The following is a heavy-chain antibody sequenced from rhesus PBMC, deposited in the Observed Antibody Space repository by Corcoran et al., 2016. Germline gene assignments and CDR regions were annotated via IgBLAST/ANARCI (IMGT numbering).Heavy chain of an antibody. J-gene: IGHJ4*01. V-gene: IGHV4-81*01. CDR3: AREAWIQLQLPFDY. CDR2: IDGNMAST. Sequence: QLQLQESGPGLVKPSETLSLTCAVSGGSISGYYWCWLRQPPGKGLEWIGNIDGNMASTNYNPSLKSRVTISKDTSKNLFSLNLSSVTAADTAVYYCAREAWIQLQLPFDYWGQGVLVTVSS. D-gene: IGHD5-12*01. CDR1: GGSISGYY.